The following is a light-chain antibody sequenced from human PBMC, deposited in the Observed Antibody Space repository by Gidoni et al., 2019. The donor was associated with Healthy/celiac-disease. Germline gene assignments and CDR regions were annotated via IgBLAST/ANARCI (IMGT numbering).Light chain of an antibody. CDR3: QPYNNWPRT. CDR1: QSVSSH. V-gene: IGKV3-15*01. J-gene: IGKJ1*01. Sequence: EIVMTQYPATLSVSPGERATLSCRARQSVSSHLAWYQQKPGQAPSLLIYGASPRATGIPARFSGSGSGTEFTLTISSLQSEDFAVYYCQPYNNWPRTFGQGTKVEIK. CDR2: GAS.